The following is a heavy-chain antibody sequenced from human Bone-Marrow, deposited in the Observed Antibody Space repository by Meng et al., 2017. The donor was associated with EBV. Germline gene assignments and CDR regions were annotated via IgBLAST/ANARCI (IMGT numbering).Heavy chain of an antibody. J-gene: IGHJ4*02. CDR3: ARGLVGATTGLIDY. D-gene: IGHD1-26*01. Sequence: VQLQESGPGLVKPSETLSLTCAVYGGSFSGYYWTWIRQPPGKGLEWIGEINHTGNTNYNPSLKSRVTISVDRSKNQFSLKMKSVTAADTAVYYCARGLVGATTGLIDYWGQRALVTVSS. CDR1: GGSFSGYY. V-gene: IGHV4-34*01. CDR2: INHTGNT.